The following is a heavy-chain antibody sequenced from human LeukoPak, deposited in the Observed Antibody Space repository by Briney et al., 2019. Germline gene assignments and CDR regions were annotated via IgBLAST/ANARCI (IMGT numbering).Heavy chain of an antibody. CDR3: ARVGYSGYDYDY. V-gene: IGHV3-23*01. Sequence: GGSLRLSCAASGFTFSDYYMSWIRQAPGKGLEWVSVISGSGDSTYYADSVEGRCTISRDNSKDALYLQMNSLRAEDTAVYYCARVGYSGYDYDYWGQGTLVTVSS. J-gene: IGHJ4*02. CDR2: ISGSGDST. D-gene: IGHD5-12*01. CDR1: GFTFSDYY.